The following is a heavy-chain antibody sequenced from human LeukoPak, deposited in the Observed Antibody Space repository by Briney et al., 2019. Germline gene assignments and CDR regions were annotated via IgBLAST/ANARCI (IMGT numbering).Heavy chain of an antibody. V-gene: IGHV1-2*02. D-gene: IGHD3-10*01. CDR3: ATDVLLWFGGRD. CDR1: GYTFTGYY. Sequence: ASVKVSCKASGYTFTGYYMHWVRQAPGQGLEWMGWINPNSGGTNYAQKFQGRVTMTRDTSISTAYMELSRLRSDDTAVYYCATDVLLWFGGRDWGQGTLVTVSS. CDR2: INPNSGGT. J-gene: IGHJ4*02.